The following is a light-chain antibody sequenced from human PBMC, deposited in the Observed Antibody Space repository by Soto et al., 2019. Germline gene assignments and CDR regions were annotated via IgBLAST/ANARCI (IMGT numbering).Light chain of an antibody. CDR1: QNVGIY. CDR2: GAS. CDR3: QQYGSSPRT. V-gene: IGKV3-20*01. Sequence: EVVLTQSPATLSLSPGERATLSCRASQNVGIYLAWYQQKPGQAPRLLIYGASSRATGIPDRFSGSGSGTDFTLTISRLEPEDFAVYYCQQYGSSPRTFGQGTKVDIK. J-gene: IGKJ1*01.